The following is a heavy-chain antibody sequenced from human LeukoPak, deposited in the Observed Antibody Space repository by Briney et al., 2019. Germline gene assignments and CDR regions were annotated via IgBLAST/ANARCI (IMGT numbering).Heavy chain of an antibody. CDR2: ISAYNGNT. V-gene: IGHV1-18*01. J-gene: IGHJ4*02. CDR3: ARSKGELPLFDY. Sequence: ASVKVSCKASGYTFTSYGISWVRQAPRQGLEWMGWISAYNGNTNYAQKLQGRVTMTRNTSISTAYMELSSLRSEDTAVYYCARSKGELPLFDYWGQGTLVTVSS. D-gene: IGHD1-26*01. CDR1: GYTFTSYG.